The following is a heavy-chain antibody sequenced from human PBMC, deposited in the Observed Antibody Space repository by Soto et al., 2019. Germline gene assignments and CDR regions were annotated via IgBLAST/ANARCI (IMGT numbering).Heavy chain of an antibody. CDR2: ISYDGSNK. V-gene: IGHV3-30*18. CDR3: AKEYSSSSFVNDYYGMDV. D-gene: IGHD6-6*01. J-gene: IGHJ6*02. CDR1: GFTFSSYG. Sequence: QVQLVESGGGVVQPGRSLRLSCAASGFTFSSYGMHWVRQAPGKGLEWVAVISYDGSNKYYADSVKGRFTISRDNSKNTLYLQMNSLRAEDTAVYYWAKEYSSSSFVNDYYGMDVWGQGTTVTVSS.